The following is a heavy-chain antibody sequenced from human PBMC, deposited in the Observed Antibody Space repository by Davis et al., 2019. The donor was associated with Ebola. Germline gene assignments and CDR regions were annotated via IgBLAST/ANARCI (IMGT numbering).Heavy chain of an antibody. V-gene: IGHV1-2*06. CDR2: INPNSGGT. J-gene: IGHJ4*02. D-gene: IGHD6-19*01. CDR3: ARAHSSGWFFRMDY. Sequence: AASVKVSCKASGYTFTGYYMHWVRQAPGQGLEWMGRINPNSGGTNYAQKFQGRVTMTRDTSISTAYMELSRLRSDDTAVYYCARAHSSGWFFRMDYWGQGTLVTVSS. CDR1: GYTFTGYY.